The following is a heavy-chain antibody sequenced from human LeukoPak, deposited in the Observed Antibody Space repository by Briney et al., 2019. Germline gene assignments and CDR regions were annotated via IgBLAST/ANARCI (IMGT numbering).Heavy chain of an antibody. J-gene: IGHJ1*01. CDR2: VSESGVGT. Sequence: GGSLRLSCVASGFTFSTYVMGWVRQVPGKGLEWVSSVSESGVGTYYADSVKGRFTISRDNSKNTLFLQMNSLRAADTAVYYCAKNMGRWLVTQTAEYFQNWGQGSLVTVSS. V-gene: IGHV3-23*01. D-gene: IGHD6-19*01. CDR3: AKNMGRWLVTQTAEYFQN. CDR1: GFTFSTYV.